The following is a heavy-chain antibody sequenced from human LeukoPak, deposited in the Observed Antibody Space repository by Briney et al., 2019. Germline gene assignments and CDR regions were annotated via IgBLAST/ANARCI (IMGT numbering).Heavy chain of an antibody. D-gene: IGHD3-16*01. CDR2: ISASRGIT. CDR1: GFTFSAYS. Sequence: GGSLRLSCAASGFTFSAYSMNWVRQAPGKGLEWLSYISASRGITYYADSVKGRFTISRDNAKNSLYLQMNSLRAEDTAVYYCARSGRGEGGGAFDIWGQGTMVTVSS. J-gene: IGHJ3*02. CDR3: ARSGRGEGGGAFDI. V-gene: IGHV3-48*01.